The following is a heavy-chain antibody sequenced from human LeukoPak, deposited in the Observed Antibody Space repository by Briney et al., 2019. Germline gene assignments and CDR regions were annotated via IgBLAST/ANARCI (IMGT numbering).Heavy chain of an antibody. V-gene: IGHV1-8*01. CDR2: MNPNSGNT. CDR1: GYTFTSYE. CDR3: ARVSGWYRAADY. J-gene: IGHJ4*02. D-gene: IGHD6-19*01. Sequence: AASVKVSCKASGYTFTSYEINWVRQATGQGLEWMGWMNPNSGNTGYAQKFQGRVTMTRNTSISTAYMELSSLRSEDTAVYYCARVSGWYRAADYWGQGTLVAVSS.